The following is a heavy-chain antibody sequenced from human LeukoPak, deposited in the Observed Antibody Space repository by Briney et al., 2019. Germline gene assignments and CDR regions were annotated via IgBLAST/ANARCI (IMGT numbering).Heavy chain of an antibody. V-gene: IGHV4-34*01. CDR1: GGSFSGYY. CDR2: INHSGSK. CDR3: ARRIYYYDSSGYRRAFDY. J-gene: IGHJ4*02. D-gene: IGHD3-22*01. Sequence: PSETLSLTCAVYGGSFSGYYWSWIGQPPGKGLEWMGEINHSGSKNYNPSLKRRVNISVDTSKNQFSLKLSSVTAADTAVYYCARRIYYYDSSGYRRAFDYWGQGTLVTVSS.